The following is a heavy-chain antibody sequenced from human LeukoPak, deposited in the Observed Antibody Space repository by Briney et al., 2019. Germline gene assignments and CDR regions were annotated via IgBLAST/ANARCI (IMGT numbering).Heavy chain of an antibody. D-gene: IGHD2-2*02. CDR2: IRYDGSNK. Sequence: GGSLRLSCAASGFTFSSYGMHWVRQAPGKGLEWVAFIRYDGSNKYYADSVKGRFTISRDNAKNSLHLQMNSLRAEDTAVYYCARDPPPCTSTTCYTGFDYWGQGTLVTVSS. CDR3: ARDPPPCTSTTCYTGFDY. J-gene: IGHJ4*02. CDR1: GFTFSSYG. V-gene: IGHV3-30*02.